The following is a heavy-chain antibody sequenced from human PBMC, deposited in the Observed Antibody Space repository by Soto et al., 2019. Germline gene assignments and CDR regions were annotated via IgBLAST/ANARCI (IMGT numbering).Heavy chain of an antibody. CDR2: ISSDGSDK. D-gene: IGHD2-15*01. Sequence: QVQLVESGGGVVQPGRSLRLSCAASGFSFSNCGMHWVRQAPGKGLEWVAAISSDGSDKYYSESVKGRFTISGDNSKNTLFLQMNSLRVEDTAVYYCVKGSEVARQELDYWGQGTLVTVSS. V-gene: IGHV3-30*18. CDR3: VKGSEVARQELDY. CDR1: GFSFSNCG. J-gene: IGHJ4*02.